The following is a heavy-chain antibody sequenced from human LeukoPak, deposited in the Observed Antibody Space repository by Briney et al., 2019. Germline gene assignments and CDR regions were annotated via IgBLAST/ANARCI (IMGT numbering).Heavy chain of an antibody. CDR2: ISSSGSTI. J-gene: IGHJ5*02. CDR1: GFSFTTYW. CDR3: ARGQQLVRNWFDP. Sequence: GGSLRLSCAASGFSFTTYWMGWVRQAPGKGLEWVSYISSSGSTIYYADSVKGRFTISRDNAKNSLYLQMNSLRAEDTAVYYCARGQQLVRNWFDPWGQGTLVTVSS. D-gene: IGHD6-13*01. V-gene: IGHV3-48*04.